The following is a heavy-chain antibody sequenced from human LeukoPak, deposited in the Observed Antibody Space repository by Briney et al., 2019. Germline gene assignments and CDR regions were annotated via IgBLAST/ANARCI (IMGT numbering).Heavy chain of an antibody. CDR2: ISGSGGST. CDR1: GFTFSSYA. J-gene: IGHJ4*02. D-gene: IGHD6-6*01. V-gene: IGHV3-23*01. Sequence: GGSLRLSCAASGFTFSSYAMSWVRQAPGKGLEWVSAISGSGGSTYYADSVKGRFTISRDSSKNTLYLQMNSLRAEDTAVYYCAKDRIAARSFDYWGQGTLVTVSS. CDR3: AKDRIAARSFDY.